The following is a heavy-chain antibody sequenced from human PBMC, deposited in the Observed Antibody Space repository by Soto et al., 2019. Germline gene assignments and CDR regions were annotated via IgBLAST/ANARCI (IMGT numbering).Heavy chain of an antibody. CDR1: GDRFTSYW. J-gene: IGHJ6*02. V-gene: IGHV5-51*01. Sequence: PGESLKISCKLSGDRFTSYWIDWVRQMPGKGLEWMGVIFPGDSETRYSPSFQGQVTISVDKSINTAYLQWLSLKASDTAIYYCARQRCSGVSCHRIYYYGLDVWGQGTTVTVSS. CDR2: IFPGDSET. CDR3: ARQRCSGVSCHRIYYYGLDV. D-gene: IGHD2-15*01.